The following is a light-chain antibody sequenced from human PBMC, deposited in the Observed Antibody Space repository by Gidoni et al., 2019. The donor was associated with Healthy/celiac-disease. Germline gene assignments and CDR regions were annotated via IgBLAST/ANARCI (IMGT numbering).Light chain of an antibody. CDR2: EVS. CDR1: SSDVGSYKL. CDR3: CSYAGSSTV. Sequence: QSALTQPASVSGSPGQSITISCTGTSSDVGSYKLVSWYQQHPGKAPKLMIHEVSKRPSGVSNRFSGSKSGNTASLTISGLQAEDEADYYCCSYAGSSTVFGGGTKLTVL. V-gene: IGLV2-23*02. J-gene: IGLJ2*01.